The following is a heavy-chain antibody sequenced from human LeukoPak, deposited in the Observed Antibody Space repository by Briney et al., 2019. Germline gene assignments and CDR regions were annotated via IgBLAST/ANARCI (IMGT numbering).Heavy chain of an antibody. V-gene: IGHV4-39*01. CDR2: INYSGSP. CDR3: ARQASVVRGVIIPWFDP. D-gene: IGHD3-10*01. CDR1: GDSIRSSSYS. Sequence: SETLSLTCTVPGDSIRSSSYSWGWIRQPPGKGLEWIGTINYSGSPYYNPSLQSRVTMSLDTSKNQVSLKLSSVTAADTAVYYCARQASVVRGVIIPWFDPWGRGTPVTASS. J-gene: IGHJ5*02.